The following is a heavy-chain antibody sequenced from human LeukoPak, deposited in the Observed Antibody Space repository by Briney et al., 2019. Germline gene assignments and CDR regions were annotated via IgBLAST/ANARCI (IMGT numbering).Heavy chain of an antibody. D-gene: IGHD1-1*01. CDR3: ARDNWNDFYLHMDV. J-gene: IGHJ6*03. CDR1: GYTFTSYG. CDR2: ISAYNGNT. Sequence: ASVKVSCKASGYTFTSYGISWVRQAPGQGLEWMGWISAYNGNTNYAQKFQGRVTMTRDTSISTAYMELSRLRSDDTAVYYCARDNWNDFYLHMDVWGKGTTVTISS. V-gene: IGHV1-18*01.